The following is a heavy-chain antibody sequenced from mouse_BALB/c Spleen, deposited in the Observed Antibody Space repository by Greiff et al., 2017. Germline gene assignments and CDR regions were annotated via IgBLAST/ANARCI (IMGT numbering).Heavy chain of an antibody. CDR1: GYTFTSYW. Sequence: VKLQESGAELARPGASVKLSCKASGYTFTSYWMQWVKQRPGQGLEWIGAIYPGDGDTRYTQKFKGKATLTADKSSSTAYMQLSSLASEDSAVYYCARRDDGYAMDYWGQGTSVTVSS. V-gene: IGHV1-87*01. D-gene: IGHD2-12*01. CDR3: ARRDDGYAMDY. CDR2: IYPGDGDT. J-gene: IGHJ4*01.